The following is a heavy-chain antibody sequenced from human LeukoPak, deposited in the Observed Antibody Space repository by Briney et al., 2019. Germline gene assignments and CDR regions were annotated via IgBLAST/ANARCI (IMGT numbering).Heavy chain of an antibody. J-gene: IGHJ4*02. D-gene: IGHD3-22*01. CDR3: ARGHYYDSSGDY. CDR1: GVSISGHC. CDR2: VYDSGGT. V-gene: IGHV4-59*11. Sequence: SETLSLTCTVSGVSISGHCWSWVRQPPEKGLEWIGYVYDSGGTNYNPSLKSRVTISVDTSKNQFSLNLSSVTAADTAVYYCARGHYYDSSGDYWGQGTLVTVSS.